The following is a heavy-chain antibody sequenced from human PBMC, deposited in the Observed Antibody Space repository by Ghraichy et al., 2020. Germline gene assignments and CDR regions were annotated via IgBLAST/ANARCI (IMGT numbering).Heavy chain of an antibody. J-gene: IGHJ4*02. CDR2: ISYDGSNK. V-gene: IGHV3-30*18. CDR3: AKNLAVAGTGFDY. D-gene: IGHD6-19*01. Sequence: GGSLRLSCAASGFTFSSYGMHWVRQAPGKGLEWVAVISYDGSNKYYADSVKGRFTISRDNSKNTLYLQMNSLRAEDTAVYYCAKNLAVAGTGFDYWGQGTLVTVSS. CDR1: GFTFSSYG.